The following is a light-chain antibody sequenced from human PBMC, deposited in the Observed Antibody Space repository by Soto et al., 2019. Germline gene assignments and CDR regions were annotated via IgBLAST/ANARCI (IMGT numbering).Light chain of an antibody. CDR1: QSVSSSY. V-gene: IGKV3-20*01. CDR3: QQYGSSPRT. Sequence: EIVLTQSPGTLSLSPGERATLSCRASQSVSSSYLAWYQQKPGQAPRLLIYGASSRATGIPDRFSGSGSGTDFPLTISRLEPEDFAVYYCQQYGSSPRTFGQGTQVEIK. CDR2: GAS. J-gene: IGKJ1*01.